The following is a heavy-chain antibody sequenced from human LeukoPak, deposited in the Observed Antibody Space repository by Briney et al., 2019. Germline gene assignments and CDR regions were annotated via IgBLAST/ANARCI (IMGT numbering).Heavy chain of an antibody. Sequence: PSETLSLTCTVSGDSFSGGDFYWSWIRQPPGKGLEWIEYIYSSGSTHYNPSLKSRVTISVDTSKNQYSLKLSSVTAADTAVYYCARDGSAGNNWFDPWGQGTLVTVSS. D-gene: IGHD6-13*01. CDR2: IYSSGST. CDR3: ARDGSAGNNWFDP. V-gene: IGHV4-30-4*01. J-gene: IGHJ5*02. CDR1: GDSFSGGDFY.